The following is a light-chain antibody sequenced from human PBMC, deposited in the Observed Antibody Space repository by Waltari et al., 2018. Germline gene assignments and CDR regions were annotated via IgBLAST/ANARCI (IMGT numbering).Light chain of an antibody. J-gene: IGKJ3*01. Sequence: EIVLTQSPGTLSLSPGERATLSCRASQSVSSSYLAWYQQKPGQAPRLLIYGASSRATGIPDRFSGSWSGTDFTLTISRLEPEDFAVYYCQQYGSSPPITFGPGTKVDIK. CDR1: QSVSSSY. CDR3: QQYGSSPPIT. CDR2: GAS. V-gene: IGKV3-20*01.